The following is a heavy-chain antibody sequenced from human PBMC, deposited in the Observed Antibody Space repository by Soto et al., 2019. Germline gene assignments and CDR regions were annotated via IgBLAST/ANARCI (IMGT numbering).Heavy chain of an antibody. Sequence: GGSLRLSCAASGFTFSSYGMHWVRQAPGKGLEWVAVISYDGSNKYYADSVKGRFTISRDNSKNTLYLQMNSLRAEDTAVYYCAKERRHYDFWSGPPPSNPDYWGQGTMVTVSS. J-gene: IGHJ4*02. CDR1: GFTFSSYG. D-gene: IGHD3-3*01. CDR3: AKERRHYDFWSGPPPSNPDY. V-gene: IGHV3-30*18. CDR2: ISYDGSNK.